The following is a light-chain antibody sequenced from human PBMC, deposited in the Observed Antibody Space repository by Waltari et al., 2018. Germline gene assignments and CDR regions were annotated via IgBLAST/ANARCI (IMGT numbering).Light chain of an antibody. CDR1: SNNIGSYD. V-gene: IGLV1-44*01. Sequence: QSALTQETSVSGTVGQKVTLSCIGNSNNIGSYDVGWYQQISHGAPQTVMFGDSLPSGIPDRFSASKYGTTASLTISGLQPDDEADYYCSAWDYSLSAWVFGGGTKVTVL. CDR3: SAWDYSLSAWV. CDR2: GDS. J-gene: IGLJ3*02.